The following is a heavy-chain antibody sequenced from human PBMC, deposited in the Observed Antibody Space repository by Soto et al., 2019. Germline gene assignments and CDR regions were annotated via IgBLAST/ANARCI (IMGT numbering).Heavy chain of an antibody. CDR3: GRCRYGGGDWFDP. CDR1: GGSISSGAYY. D-gene: IGHD3-10*01. V-gene: IGHV4-31*03. J-gene: IGHJ5*02. CDR2: IYYSGST. Sequence: PSETLSLTCTVSGGSISSGAYYWSWIRQHPGKGLEWIGYIYYSGSTYYNPSLTSRVTISIDTSKNQFSLKLSSVTAADTAVYFCGRCRYGGGDWFDPWGQGTLVTVSS.